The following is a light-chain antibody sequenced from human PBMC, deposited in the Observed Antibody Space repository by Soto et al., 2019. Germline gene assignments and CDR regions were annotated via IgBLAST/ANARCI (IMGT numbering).Light chain of an antibody. CDR1: SNDIGVYDF. Sequence: QSVLTQPPSASGSPGQSVTISCTGTSNDIGVYDFVSWYQQHPGKAPKVIIYQVNKGPSGVPDRFSGSKSANTASLTVSGLRPEDEADYFCSSFAGSYSPYVFGTGTKLTVL. V-gene: IGLV2-8*01. J-gene: IGLJ1*01. CDR3: SSFAGSYSPYV. CDR2: QVN.